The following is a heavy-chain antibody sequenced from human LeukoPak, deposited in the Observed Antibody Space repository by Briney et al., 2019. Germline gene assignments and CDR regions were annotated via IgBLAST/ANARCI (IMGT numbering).Heavy chain of an antibody. CDR2: ISYEGTIK. V-gene: IGHV3-30*18. D-gene: IGHD2-2*01. Sequence: SGGSLRLSCAASGFTLSTYGMHWVRQAPGKGLEWVTFISYEGTIKRYADSVKGRFTISRDNSKNTLYLQMNSLRADDTAVYYCAKVRYQLLIDYWGQGTLVTVSS. CDR3: AKVRYQLLIDY. J-gene: IGHJ4*02. CDR1: GFTLSTYG.